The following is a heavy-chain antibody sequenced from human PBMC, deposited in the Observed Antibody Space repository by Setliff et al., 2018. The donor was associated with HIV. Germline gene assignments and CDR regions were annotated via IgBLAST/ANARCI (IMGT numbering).Heavy chain of an antibody. Sequence: GESLKISCPASGFTFGSYWMSRVRQAPGQGLEYVAHIKGDGSKTKYVDSVRGRFTISRDNAKKSLYLQMDSLRAEDTAVYYCVSTPGVFYFDFWGQGTPVTVS. CDR2: IKGDGSKT. J-gene: IGHJ4*02. D-gene: IGHD2-15*01. CDR3: VSTPGVFYFDF. V-gene: IGHV3-7*03. CDR1: GFTFGSYW.